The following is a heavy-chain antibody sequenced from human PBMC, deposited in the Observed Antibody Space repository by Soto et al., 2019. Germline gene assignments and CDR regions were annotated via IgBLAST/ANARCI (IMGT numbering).Heavy chain of an antibody. D-gene: IGHD3-22*01. Sequence: HPGGSLRLSCAASGFTFSSYAMSWVRQAPGKGLEWVSAISGSGGSTYYADSVKGRFTISRDNSKNTLYLQMNSLRAEDTAVYYCAKDKYYYDSSGYYFDAFDIWGQGTMVTVSS. CDR1: GFTFSSYA. V-gene: IGHV3-23*01. J-gene: IGHJ3*02. CDR2: ISGSGGST. CDR3: AKDKYYYDSSGYYFDAFDI.